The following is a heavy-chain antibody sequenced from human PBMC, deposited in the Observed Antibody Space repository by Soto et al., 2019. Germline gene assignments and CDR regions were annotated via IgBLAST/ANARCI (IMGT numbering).Heavy chain of an antibody. V-gene: IGHV4-59*08. CDR2: IYYSGST. CDR3: ARRDGYYDSSGYYYVFDY. D-gene: IGHD3-22*01. J-gene: IGHJ4*02. CDR1: GGSISSYY. Sequence: PSETLSLTCTVSGGSISSYYWSWIRQPPGKGLEWIGYIYYSGSTNYNPSLKSRVTISVDTSKNQFSLKLSSVTAADTAVYYCARRDGYYDSSGYYYVFDYWGQGTLVTVSS.